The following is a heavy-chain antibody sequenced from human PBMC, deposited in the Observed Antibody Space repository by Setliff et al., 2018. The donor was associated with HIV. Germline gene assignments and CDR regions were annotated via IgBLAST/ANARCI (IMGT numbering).Heavy chain of an antibody. V-gene: IGHV4-34*01. Sequence: SETLSLTCAVYGGSFSGYYWSWIRQPPGKGLEWIGEINHSGSTNYNPSLKSRVTISVDTSKNQFSLKLSSVTAADTAVYYCARRPSPYHYYDSSGYSGGNADYWGQGTLVTVSS. D-gene: IGHD3-22*01. CDR1: GGSFSGYY. J-gene: IGHJ4*02. CDR3: ARRPSPYHYYDSSGYSGGNADY. CDR2: INHSGST.